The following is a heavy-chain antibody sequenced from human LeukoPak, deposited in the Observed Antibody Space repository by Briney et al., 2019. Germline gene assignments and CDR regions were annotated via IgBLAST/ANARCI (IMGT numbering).Heavy chain of an antibody. J-gene: IGHJ4*02. Sequence: GGSLRLSCAASGFTLSGYSMNWVRQSPGKGLDWVSSISSSSSYIYYADSVKGRFTISRDNARNSLYLQMNSLRAEDTALYYCAKDGVGDTTGGFDYWGQGTLVTVSS. CDR1: GFTLSGYS. D-gene: IGHD1-26*01. CDR3: AKDGVGDTTGGFDY. V-gene: IGHV3-21*01. CDR2: ISSSSSYI.